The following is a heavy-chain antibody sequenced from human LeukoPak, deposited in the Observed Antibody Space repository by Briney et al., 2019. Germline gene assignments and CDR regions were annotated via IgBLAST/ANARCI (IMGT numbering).Heavy chain of an antibody. CDR3: ARENPSGYYNRPIDY. J-gene: IGHJ4*02. CDR2: IYYSGST. V-gene: IGHV4-59*01. Sequence: SETLSLTCAVYGGSFSGYYWSWIRQPPGKGLEWIGYIYYSGSTYYNPSLKSRVTMSVDTSKNQFSLKLSSVTAADTAIYYCARENPSGYYNRPIDYWGQGTLVTVSS. D-gene: IGHD3-22*01. CDR1: GGSFSGYY.